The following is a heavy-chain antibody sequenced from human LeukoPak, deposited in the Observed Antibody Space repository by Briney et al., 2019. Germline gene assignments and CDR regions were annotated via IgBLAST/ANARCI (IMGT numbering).Heavy chain of an antibody. D-gene: IGHD5-12*01. V-gene: IGHV3-7*01. CDR2: INQDGSEK. J-gene: IGHJ4*02. Sequence: PGGSLRLSCEAFGFTFSTYYMTWVRQSPGKGLEWVASINQDGSEKYYVDSVKGRFTTSRDNAKNSLYLQMNSLRVEDTAIYYCVRDIGYGDYWGQGTVVTVSS. CDR1: GFTFSTYY. CDR3: VRDIGYGDY.